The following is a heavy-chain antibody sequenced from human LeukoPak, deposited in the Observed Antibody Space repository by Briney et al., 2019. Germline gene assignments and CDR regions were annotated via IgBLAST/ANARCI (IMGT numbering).Heavy chain of an antibody. Sequence: SVKVSCKASGGTFSSYAIRWVRQAPGQGLEWMGGIIPIFGTANYAQKFQGRVTITADESTSTAYMELSSLRSEDTAVYYCARDDLWSGYYPPEYYYYYGMDVWGQGTTVTVSS. CDR3: ARDDLWSGYYPPEYYYYYGMDV. D-gene: IGHD3-3*01. V-gene: IGHV1-69*13. J-gene: IGHJ6*02. CDR2: IIPIFGTA. CDR1: GGTFSSYA.